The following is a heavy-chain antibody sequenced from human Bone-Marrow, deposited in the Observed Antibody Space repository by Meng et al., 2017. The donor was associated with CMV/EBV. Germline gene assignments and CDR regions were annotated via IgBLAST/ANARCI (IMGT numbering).Heavy chain of an antibody. D-gene: IGHD2-15*01. Sequence: SEPLSLTCVVYSGSFSGYYCSWIRQPPGEGLEWIGDVNDSGSTNYNPSLKSRVTISVDTSKNQFSLKVNSVTAADTAIYYCARGFRLLPVHWGQGMLVTVSS. CDR2: VNDSGST. CDR1: SGSFSGYY. CDR3: ARGFRLLPVH. V-gene: IGHV4-34*01. J-gene: IGHJ4*02.